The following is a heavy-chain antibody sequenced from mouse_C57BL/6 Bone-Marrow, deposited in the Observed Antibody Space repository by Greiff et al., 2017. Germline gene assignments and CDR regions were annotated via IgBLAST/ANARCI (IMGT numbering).Heavy chain of an antibody. J-gene: IGHJ2*01. Sequence: EVQLQQSGPELVKPGASVKISCKASGYSFTGYYMNWVKQSPEKSLEWIGEINPSTGGTTYNQKFKAKATLTVDKSSSTAYMQLKSLTSEDSAVYYCARRGITTVVAGEYYFDYRGQGDTHTVSS. V-gene: IGHV1-42*01. CDR2: INPSTGGT. D-gene: IGHD1-1*01. CDR3: ARRGITTVVAGEYYFDY. CDR1: GYSFTGYY.